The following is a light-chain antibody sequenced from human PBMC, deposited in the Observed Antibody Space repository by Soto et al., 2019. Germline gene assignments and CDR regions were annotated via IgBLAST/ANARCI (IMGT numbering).Light chain of an antibody. J-gene: IGLJ1*01. V-gene: IGLV2-18*02. CDR3: YSYTSSSTYV. CDR1: SSDVGGYNR. CDR2: EVI. Sequence: SVLAQPPSLSASPGQSVNISCTGTSSDVGGYNRVSWYQQPPGTAPNLVIYEVIHRPSGVPARFSGSTSGNTASLTISALQAEDEADYYCYSYTSSSTYVFGTGTKVTVL.